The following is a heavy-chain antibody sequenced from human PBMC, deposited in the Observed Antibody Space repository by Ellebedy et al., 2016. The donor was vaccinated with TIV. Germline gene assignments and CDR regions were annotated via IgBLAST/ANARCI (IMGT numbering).Heavy chain of an antibody. CDR1: GFTFSSYA. CDR2: ISYEGSNK. CDR3: AKSPRPSTVTYFDH. D-gene: IGHD4-17*01. V-gene: IGHV3-30*18. Sequence: GESLKISXAASGFTFSSYAMLWVRQAPGKGLEWVAFISYEGSNKHYADSVRGRFTISRDNFKNTLFLQLNSLRPEDTAVFYCAKSPRPSTVTYFDHWGQGTLVTVSS. J-gene: IGHJ4*02.